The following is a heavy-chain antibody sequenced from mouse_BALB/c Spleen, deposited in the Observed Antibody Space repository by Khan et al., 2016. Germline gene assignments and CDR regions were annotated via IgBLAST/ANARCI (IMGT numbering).Heavy chain of an antibody. V-gene: IGHV14-3*02. CDR3: ARSERLRWFAY. J-gene: IGHJ3*01. CDR1: GFNIKDTY. CDR2: IDPSNGNT. Sequence: VQLQQSGAELVKPGASVKLSCTASGFNIKDTYMHWVKQRPEQGLEWIGRIDPSNGNTKYDPKFQGKATITADTSSNTAYLQLSSLTSDDTCVYYCARSERLRWFAYWGQGTLVSVSA. D-gene: IGHD1-2*01.